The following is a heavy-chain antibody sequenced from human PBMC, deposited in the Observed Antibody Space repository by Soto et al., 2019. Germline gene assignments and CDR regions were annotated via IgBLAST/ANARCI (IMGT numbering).Heavy chain of an antibody. J-gene: IGHJ4*02. CDR2: MRNSGRRT. CDR3: AKAYFDMLTGYFGDY. CDR1: GFTFSNYA. D-gene: IGHD3-9*01. V-gene: IGHV3-23*01. Sequence: VQLLESGGGLVQPGGSLRLSCAASGFTFSNYAMSWVRQAPGKGLEWVSGMRNSGRRTYYADSVKGRFIISRDTAKNTLYLQMNSLRPEEPAGYYCAKAYFDMLTGYFGDYWGQGTLVSVS.